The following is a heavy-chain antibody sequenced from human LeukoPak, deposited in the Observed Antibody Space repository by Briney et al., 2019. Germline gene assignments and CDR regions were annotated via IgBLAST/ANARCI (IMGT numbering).Heavy chain of an antibody. CDR3: AKDPGVVPAAIY. Sequence: GGSLRLSCAASGFTFSSYAMSWVRQAPGKGLEWVSAISGSGGSTYYADSVKGRFTISRDNTKNTLYLQMNSLRAEDTAVYYCAKDPGVVPAAIYWGQGTLVTVS. CDR2: ISGSGGST. CDR1: GFTFSSYA. D-gene: IGHD2-2*01. J-gene: IGHJ4*02. V-gene: IGHV3-23*01.